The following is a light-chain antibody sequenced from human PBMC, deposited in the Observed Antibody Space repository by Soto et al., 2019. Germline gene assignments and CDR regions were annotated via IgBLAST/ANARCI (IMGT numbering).Light chain of an antibody. CDR1: QSIRSNY. J-gene: IGKJ1*01. CDR2: GAS. Sequence: ETVLTQSPGTLSLSPGERAPLSCRASQSIRSNYLAWYRQTPGQAPRLLIYGASNRATGIPDRFSGSGSGTDFTLIISRLEPEDFALYYCQQYGSSPWTFGQGTKVEIK. V-gene: IGKV3-20*01. CDR3: QQYGSSPWT.